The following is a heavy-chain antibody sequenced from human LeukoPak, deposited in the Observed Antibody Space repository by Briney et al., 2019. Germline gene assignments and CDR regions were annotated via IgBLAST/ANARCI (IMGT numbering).Heavy chain of an antibody. V-gene: IGHV1-46*01. D-gene: IGHD3-9*01. Sequence: GASVKVSCKASGYTFTSYYMHWVRQAPGQGLEWMGIISPSGGSTTYAQTFQGRVTMTRDTSTSTVYMELSSLRSEDTAIYYCAREKLSDILTGFDYWGQGTLVTVSS. CDR1: GYTFTSYY. CDR3: AREKLSDILTGFDY. J-gene: IGHJ4*02. CDR2: ISPSGGST.